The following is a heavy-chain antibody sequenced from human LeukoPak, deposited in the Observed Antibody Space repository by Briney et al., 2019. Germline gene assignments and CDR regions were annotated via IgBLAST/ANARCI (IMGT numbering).Heavy chain of an antibody. D-gene: IGHD6-19*01. J-gene: IGHJ3*02. CDR1: GYTFTSYY. Sequence: PGASVKVSCKASGYTFTSYYVHWVRQAPGQGLEWMGIINPSGGSTTYAQKFQGRVTMTRDTSTSTVYMELSSLRSEDTAVYYCARVRFSSGWYIAFDMWGQGTMVTVSS. V-gene: IGHV1-46*01. CDR3: ARVRFSSGWYIAFDM. CDR2: INPSGGST.